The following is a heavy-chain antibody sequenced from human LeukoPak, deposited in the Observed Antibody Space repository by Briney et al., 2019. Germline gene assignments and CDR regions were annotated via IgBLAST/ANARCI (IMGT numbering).Heavy chain of an antibody. V-gene: IGHV3-11*01. CDR3: ARSVTYPYYYGMDV. D-gene: IGHD3-16*01. CDR2: ISSSGSTI. Sequence: GGSLRLSSAASGFTFSDYYMSWIRQAPGKGLEWVSYISSSGSTIYYADSVKGRFTISRDNAKNSLYLQMNSLRAEDTAVYYCARSVTYPYYYGMDVWGQGTTVTVSS. J-gene: IGHJ6*02. CDR1: GFTFSDYY.